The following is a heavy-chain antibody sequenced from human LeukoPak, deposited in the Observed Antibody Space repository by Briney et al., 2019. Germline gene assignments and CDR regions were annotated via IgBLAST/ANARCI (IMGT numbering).Heavy chain of an antibody. CDR2: MNPNSGNT. D-gene: IGHD3-3*01. CDR1: GYTYTSYD. CDR3: ARGLTGVVSDFDY. J-gene: IGHJ4*02. Sequence: GASVHVSFKASGYTYTSYDINWVGPATGQGLEWMGWMNPNSGNTGYAQKFQGRVTMTRNTSISTAYMELSSLRSEDTAVYYCARGLTGVVSDFDYWGQGTLVTVSS. V-gene: IGHV1-8*01.